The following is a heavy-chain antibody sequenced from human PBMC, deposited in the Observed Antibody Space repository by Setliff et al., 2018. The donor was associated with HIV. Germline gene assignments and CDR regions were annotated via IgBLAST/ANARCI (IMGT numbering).Heavy chain of an antibody. CDR2: IWSDGSNK. CDR3: AKAKGIVATGMDY. D-gene: IGHD6-13*01. Sequence: GGSLRLSCAASGFNIIINYVTWVRQAPGKGLAWVAVIWSDGSNKDYVESVKGRFTISRDDSKSTLYLLMKSLRPDDTAVYYCAKAKGIVATGMDYWGQGTVVTVSS. J-gene: IGHJ4*02. V-gene: IGHV3-30*02. CDR1: GFNIIINY.